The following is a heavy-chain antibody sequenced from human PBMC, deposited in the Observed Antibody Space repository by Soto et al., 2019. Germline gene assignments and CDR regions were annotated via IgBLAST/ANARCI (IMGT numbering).Heavy chain of an antibody. CDR1: GESLTNYY. D-gene: IGHD6-13*01. CDR3: ARADSSPDFFDF. CDR2: IDHSGST. V-gene: IGHV4-34*02. J-gene: IGHJ4*02. Sequence: QVRLQEWGAGLLKPSETLSLTCGVSGESLTNYYWSWIRQSPGKGLEWIGQIDHSGSTNYNPSLESRVTISVDTSKDQFSLRLNSVTAADTAVYFCARADSSPDFFDFSGQGTLVSVSS.